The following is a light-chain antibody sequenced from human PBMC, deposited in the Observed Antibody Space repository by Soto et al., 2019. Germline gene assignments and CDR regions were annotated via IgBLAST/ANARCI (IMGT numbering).Light chain of an antibody. J-gene: IGKJ1*01. CDR2: DAS. V-gene: IGKV1-5*01. CDR1: QTISRW. Sequence: DIQLTQTPSTLSASVGDEVTITCRASQTISRWLAWYQQKPGRAPKLLIYDASTLESGVPSRFSGSGSETEFTLTISRLQPDDFAVYYCQHYQNLWAFGQGTKVDIK. CDR3: QHYQNLWA.